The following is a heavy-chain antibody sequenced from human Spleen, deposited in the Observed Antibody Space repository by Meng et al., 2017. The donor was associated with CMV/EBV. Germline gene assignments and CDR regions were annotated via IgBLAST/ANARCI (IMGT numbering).Heavy chain of an antibody. D-gene: IGHD5/OR15-5a*01. CDR3: AHIAIYGFDP. V-gene: IGHV2-5*01. Sequence: TCTISGFSLRSSGVGGDEIRQPPGKTLEWVALICWNDDKRYSPSLKRSLTITKDSSKNQVVLRMTNIHAVDTDTYYCAHIAIYGFDPWGQGTLVTVSS. J-gene: IGHJ5*02. CDR1: GFSLRSSGVG. CDR2: ICWNDDK.